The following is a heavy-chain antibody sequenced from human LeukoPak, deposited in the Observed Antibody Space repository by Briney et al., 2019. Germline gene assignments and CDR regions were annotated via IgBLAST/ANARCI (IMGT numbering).Heavy chain of an antibody. Sequence: SQTLSLTCTVSGDSFSGDYYWSWIRQPPGKGLEWIGYTYYSGSTNYNPSLKSRVTISVDTSKNQFSLKLSSVTAADTAVYYCARGGGYRNWFDSWGQGTLVTVSS. CDR3: ARGGGYRNWFDS. V-gene: IGHV4-61*08. J-gene: IGHJ5*01. D-gene: IGHD5-24*01. CDR2: TYYSGST. CDR1: GDSFSGDYY.